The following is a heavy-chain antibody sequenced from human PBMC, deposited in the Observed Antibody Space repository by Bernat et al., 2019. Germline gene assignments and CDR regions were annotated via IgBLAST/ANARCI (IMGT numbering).Heavy chain of an antibody. CDR3: ARLAFAGSTSYYFDY. J-gene: IGHJ4*02. V-gene: IGHV5-51*01. CDR2: IYPGDSDT. CDR1: GYSFTSYW. D-gene: IGHD2-2*01. Sequence: EVQLVQSGAEVKKPGESLKISCKGSGYSFTSYWIGWVRQMPGKGLEWMGIIYPGDSDTRYSPSFQGQVTISADKSISTAYLQWSSLKASYTAMYYCARLAFAGSTSYYFDYWGQGTLVTVSS.